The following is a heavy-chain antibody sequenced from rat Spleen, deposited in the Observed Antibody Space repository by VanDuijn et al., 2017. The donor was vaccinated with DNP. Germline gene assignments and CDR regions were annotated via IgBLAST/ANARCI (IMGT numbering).Heavy chain of an antibody. CDR1: GFTFSNYD. CDR2: ISTSGGST. V-gene: IGHV5-27*01. D-gene: IGHD1-11*01. Sequence: EVQLVESGGGLVQPGRSMKLSCAASGFTFSNYDMAWVRQAPTKGLEWVASISTSGGSTYYRDSVKGRFTVSRDNAKSSLYLQMDSLRSEDTATYYCTTVYGGYSGWFASWGQGTLVTVSS. J-gene: IGHJ3*01. CDR3: TTVYGGYSGWFAS.